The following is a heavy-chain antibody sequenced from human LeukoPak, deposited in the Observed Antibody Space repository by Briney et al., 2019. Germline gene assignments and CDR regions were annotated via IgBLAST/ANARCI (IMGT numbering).Heavy chain of an antibody. CDR1: GGTFSSYA. D-gene: IGHD5-12*01. J-gene: IGHJ5*02. V-gene: IGHV1-69*13. Sequence: SVKVSCKASGGTFSSYAISWVRQAPGQGLEWMGGILPIFGTANYAQKFQGRVTITADESTSTAYMELSSLRSEDTAVYYCARVGYSGYDEGWFDPWGQGTLVTVSS. CDR3: ARVGYSGYDEGWFDP. CDR2: ILPIFGTA.